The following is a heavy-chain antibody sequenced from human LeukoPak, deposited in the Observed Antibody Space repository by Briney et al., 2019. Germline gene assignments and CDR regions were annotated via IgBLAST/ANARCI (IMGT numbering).Heavy chain of an antibody. D-gene: IGHD3-3*01. V-gene: IGHV4-30-2*01. CDR3: ARSKTYYDFWSLEY. CDR1: GGSISSGGYS. J-gene: IGHJ4*02. CDR2: IYHSGIT. Sequence: SETLSLTCAVSGGSISSGGYSWSWIRQPPGKGLEWIGYIYHSGITYYNPSLKSRVTISVDRSKNQFSLKLSSVTAADTAVYYCARSKTYYDFWSLEYWGQGTLVTVSS.